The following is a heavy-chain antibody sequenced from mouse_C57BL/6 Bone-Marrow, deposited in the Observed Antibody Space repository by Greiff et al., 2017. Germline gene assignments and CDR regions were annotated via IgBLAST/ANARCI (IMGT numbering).Heavy chain of an antibody. J-gene: IGHJ2*01. CDR1: GFTFSSYA. V-gene: IGHV5-4*01. CDR3: ARDRWLLRVAY. Sequence: EVQLVESGGGLVKPGGSLKLSCAASGFTFSSYAMSWVRQTPEKRLEWVATISDGGSYTYYPDNVKGRFTISRDNAKNNLYLQMSHLKSEDTAMYDCARDRWLLRVAYWGQGTTLPVSS. CDR2: ISDGGSYT. D-gene: IGHD2-3*01.